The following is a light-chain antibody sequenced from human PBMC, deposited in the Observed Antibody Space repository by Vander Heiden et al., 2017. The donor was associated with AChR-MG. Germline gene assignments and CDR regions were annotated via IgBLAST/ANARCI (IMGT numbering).Light chain of an antibody. CDR2: GAS. CDR3: QQSFSTLWT. J-gene: IGKJ1*01. CDR1: QSISNY. Sequence: DMQMTNSLSSLSASVGDRVTITCRESQSISNYLNWYQQKPGKAPKLLISGASTLHSGVPSRFSGSGSGTDFTLTFSSLQPEDAATYYCQQSFSTLWTFGQGTKVEIK. V-gene: IGKV1-39*01.